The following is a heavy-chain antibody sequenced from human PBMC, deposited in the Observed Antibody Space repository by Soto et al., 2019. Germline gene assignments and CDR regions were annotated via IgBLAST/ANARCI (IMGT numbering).Heavy chain of an antibody. CDR3: ARPTYSSSFWFDP. J-gene: IGHJ5*02. Sequence: GESLKISCKGSGYSFTSYWISWVRQMPGKGLEWMGRIDPSDSYTNYSPSFQGHVTISADKSISTAYLQWSSLKASDTAMYYCARPTYSSSFWFDPWGQGTLVTVSS. CDR1: GYSFTSYW. CDR2: IDPSDSYT. V-gene: IGHV5-10-1*01. D-gene: IGHD6-6*01.